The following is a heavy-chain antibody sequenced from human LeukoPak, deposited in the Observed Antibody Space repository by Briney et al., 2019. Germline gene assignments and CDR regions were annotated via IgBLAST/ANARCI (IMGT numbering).Heavy chain of an antibody. V-gene: IGHV3-23*01. CDR1: GFTFSSYA. J-gene: IGHJ3*02. CDR3: AKVNRGSGWYFSALDI. Sequence: GGSLRLSCAASGFTFSSYAMSWVRQAPGKGLEWVSAISGSGGSTYYADSVKGRFTISRDNSKNTLNLQMNSLRAEDTAVYYCAKVNRGSGWYFSALDIWGQGTMVTVSS. D-gene: IGHD6-19*01. CDR2: ISGSGGST.